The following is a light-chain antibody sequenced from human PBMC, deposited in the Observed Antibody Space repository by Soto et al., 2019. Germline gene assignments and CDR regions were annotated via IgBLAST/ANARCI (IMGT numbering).Light chain of an antibody. CDR1: SSDVGGYDY. CDR3: SSYSISTAYL. CDR2: AVN. V-gene: IGLV2-14*01. Sequence: QSVLTQPASVSGSPGQSITISCTGTSSDVGGYDYVSWYQLHPGKAPILMVFAVNNRPSGVSFRFSGSKSGNTASLTISGLQAEDEADYFCSSYSISTAYLFGTGTKVTVL. J-gene: IGLJ1*01.